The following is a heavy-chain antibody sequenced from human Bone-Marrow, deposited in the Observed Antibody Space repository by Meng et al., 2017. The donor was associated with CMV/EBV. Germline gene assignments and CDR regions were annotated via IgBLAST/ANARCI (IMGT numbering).Heavy chain of an antibody. CDR1: GFHFDKYN. V-gene: IGHV3-48*04. CDR3: AREGRPAVRADFDW. J-gene: IGHJ4*02. D-gene: IGHD4-23*01. Sequence: GESLKISCAASGFHFDKYNMHWVRQAPGKGPEWISYITSGSSITYYADSVKGRFTISRDNARNSLFLQMNILRAEDTAVYYCAREGRPAVRADFDWWGQGSLVTVYS. CDR2: ITSGSSIT.